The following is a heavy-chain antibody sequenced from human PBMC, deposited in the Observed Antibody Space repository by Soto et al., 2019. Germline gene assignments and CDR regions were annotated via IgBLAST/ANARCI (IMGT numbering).Heavy chain of an antibody. Sequence: GGSLRLSCVASGFVFKNYEMNWVRQAPGKGLEWISYISNSGNTVYVADSMRGRFTISRDNAKNSLFLQMNSLRADDTAVYYCARDIDNRDYYYGLDVWGQGTTVTVSS. CDR2: ISNSGNTV. D-gene: IGHD1-20*01. CDR3: ARDIDNRDYYYGLDV. V-gene: IGHV3-48*03. J-gene: IGHJ6*02. CDR1: GFVFKNYE.